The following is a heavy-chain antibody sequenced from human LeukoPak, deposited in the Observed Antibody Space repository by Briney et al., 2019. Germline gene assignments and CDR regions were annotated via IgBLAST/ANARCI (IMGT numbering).Heavy chain of an antibody. Sequence: ASVKVSCKASGYTFTGYYMHWVRQAPGQGLEWMGIINPSGGSTSYAQKFQGRVTMTRDTSTGTVYMELSSLRSEDTAVYYCAILESSWHVGAPGDWGQGTLVTVSS. CDR2: INPSGGST. V-gene: IGHV1-46*01. J-gene: IGHJ4*02. CDR1: GYTFTGYY. CDR3: AILESSWHVGAPGD. D-gene: IGHD6-13*01.